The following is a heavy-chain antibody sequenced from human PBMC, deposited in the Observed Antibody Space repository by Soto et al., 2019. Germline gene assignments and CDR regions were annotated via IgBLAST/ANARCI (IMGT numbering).Heavy chain of an antibody. CDR1: GGTFSSYA. V-gene: IGHV1-69*01. J-gene: IGHJ6*02. CDR3: AIAILYPWENPQTYYYSGMDV. Sequence: QVQLVQSGAEVKKPGSSVKVSCKASGGTFSSYAISWVRQAPGQGLEWMGGIIPIFGTANYAQKFQGRVTNTADESTRTAYMELSILRSEDTAVSYCAIAILYPWENPQTYYYSGMDVWGQGTTVTVSS. D-gene: IGHD2-15*01. CDR2: IIPIFGTA.